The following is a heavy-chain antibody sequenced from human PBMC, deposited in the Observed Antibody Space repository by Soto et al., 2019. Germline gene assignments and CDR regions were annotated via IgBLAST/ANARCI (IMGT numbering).Heavy chain of an antibody. J-gene: IGHJ6*02. CDR1: GDTFSSYI. Sequence: QVQLVQSGAEVKKPGSSVRVSCRSSGDTFSSYIVNWLRLAPGRGLEWMGRVIPVLTTTDYAQNFRGRVTISADRPTNTVYRDLSSLRSDDTAVYYCARRRYCGYDCYHKHYYGMDVWGQGSLVTVAS. D-gene: IGHD2-21*02. CDR2: VIPVLTTT. CDR3: ARRRYCGYDCYHKHYYGMDV. V-gene: IGHV1-69*08.